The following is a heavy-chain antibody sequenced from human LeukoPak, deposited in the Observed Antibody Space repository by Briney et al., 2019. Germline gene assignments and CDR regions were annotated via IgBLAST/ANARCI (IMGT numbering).Heavy chain of an antibody. D-gene: IGHD3-10*01. CDR1: GFTFSSYS. J-gene: IGHJ4*02. CDR3: AVPYGSGSYYVY. V-gene: IGHV3-21*01. Sequence: KAGGSLRLSCAASGFTFSSYSMNWVRQAPGKGLEWVSSISSSSSYIYYADSVKGRFTISRDNAKNSLYLQMNSLRAEDTAVYYCAVPYGSGSYYVYWGQGTLVTVSS. CDR2: ISSSSSYI.